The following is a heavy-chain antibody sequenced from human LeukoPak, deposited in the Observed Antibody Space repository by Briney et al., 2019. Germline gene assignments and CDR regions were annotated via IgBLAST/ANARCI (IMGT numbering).Heavy chain of an antibody. CDR3: AKGDCSGGSCYPAMGTPFDY. J-gene: IGHJ4*02. CDR1: GFTFSSYA. V-gene: IGHV3-30*04. Sequence: GRSLRLSCAASGFTFSSYAMHWVRQAPGKGLEWVAGISYDGSNKYYADSVKGRFTISRDNSKNTLYLQMNSLRAEDTAVYYCAKGDCSGGSCYPAMGTPFDYWGQGTLVTASS. D-gene: IGHD2-15*01. CDR2: ISYDGSNK.